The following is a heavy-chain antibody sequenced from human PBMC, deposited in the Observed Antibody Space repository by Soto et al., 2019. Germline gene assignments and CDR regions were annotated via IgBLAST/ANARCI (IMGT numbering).Heavy chain of an antibody. CDR3: AKGELRYCSGGSCYGMDV. Sequence: QVQLVESGGGVVQPGRSLRLSCAASGFTFSSYGMHWVRQAPGKGLEWVAVISYDGSNKYYADSVKGRFTISRDNSKNTLYLQMNSLRAEDTAVYYCAKGELRYCSGGSCYGMDVWGQGTTVTVSS. J-gene: IGHJ6*02. CDR1: GFTFSSYG. V-gene: IGHV3-30*18. CDR2: ISYDGSNK. D-gene: IGHD2-15*01.